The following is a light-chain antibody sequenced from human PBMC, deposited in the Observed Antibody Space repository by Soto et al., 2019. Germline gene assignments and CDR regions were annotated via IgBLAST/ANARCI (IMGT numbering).Light chain of an antibody. J-gene: IGLJ1*01. CDR1: SSDVGSSNL. V-gene: IGLV2-23*02. Sequence: SVLPQPASVSGSPGQSITFSCTGTSSDVGSSNLVSWYQQHPGKAPKLLIYEVSKRPSGVSNRFSGSKSGNTASLTISGLQAEDEADYYCCSYAGSSTHVFGTGTKVTVL. CDR2: EVS. CDR3: CSYAGSSTHV.